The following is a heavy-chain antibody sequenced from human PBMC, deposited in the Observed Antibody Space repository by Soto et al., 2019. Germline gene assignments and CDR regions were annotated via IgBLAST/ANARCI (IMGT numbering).Heavy chain of an antibody. J-gene: IGHJ3*02. Sequence: QVQLVESGGGVVQPGKSLRLSCAASGFTFNNYDIHWVRQAPGKGLEWVAFIWYDGSKKYYANSVKGRFTISRDNSKNTLDLQMNSLRAEDTAVYYCARDYDRAFDIWGQGTMVTVSS. D-gene: IGHD3-22*01. V-gene: IGHV3-33*01. CDR1: GFTFNNYD. CDR3: ARDYDRAFDI. CDR2: IWYDGSKK.